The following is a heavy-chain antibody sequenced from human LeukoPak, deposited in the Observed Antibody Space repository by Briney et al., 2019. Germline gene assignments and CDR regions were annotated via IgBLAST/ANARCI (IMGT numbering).Heavy chain of an antibody. D-gene: IGHD3-3*01. J-gene: IGHJ6*02. CDR3: AREPTTIFGVVDRYGMDV. Sequence: GGSLRLSCVASGFTFSSYWMHWVRQAPGKGLVWVSRINSDGSSTSYADSVTGRFTISRDNAKNTLYLQMNGLRAEDTAVYYCAREPTTIFGVVDRYGMDVWGQGTSVTVSS. CDR2: INSDGSST. V-gene: IGHV3-74*01. CDR1: GFTFSSYW.